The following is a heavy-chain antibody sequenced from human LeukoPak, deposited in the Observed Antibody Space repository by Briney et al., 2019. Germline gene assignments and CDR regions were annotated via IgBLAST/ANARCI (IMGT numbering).Heavy chain of an antibody. J-gene: IGHJ4*02. CDR2: INHSGST. Sequence: SETLSLTCAVYGGSFSGYYWSWIRQPPGKGLEWIGEINHSGSTNYNPSLKSRVTISVDTSKNQFSLKLSSVTAADTAVYYCARKPIVNSAWYYFDYWGQGTLVTVSS. CDR3: ARKPIVNSAWYYFDY. D-gene: IGHD3-22*01. CDR1: GGSFSGYY. V-gene: IGHV4-34*01.